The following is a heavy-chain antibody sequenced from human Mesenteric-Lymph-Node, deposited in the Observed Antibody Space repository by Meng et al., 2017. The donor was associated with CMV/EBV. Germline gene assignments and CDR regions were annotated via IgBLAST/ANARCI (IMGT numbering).Heavy chain of an antibody. V-gene: IGHV4-38-2*02. CDR2: IYHGGDT. Sequence: SETLSLTCTISGYPISSGYYWAWIRQPPGKGLEWIASIYHGGDTFYNPSLKSRVTISVDKSKNQFSLKLASVTAADTAVYYCARDPQGAGSGTDYWGPGTLVTVSS. J-gene: IGHJ4*02. CDR3: ARDPQGAGSGTDY. CDR1: GYPISSGYY. D-gene: IGHD1-1*01.